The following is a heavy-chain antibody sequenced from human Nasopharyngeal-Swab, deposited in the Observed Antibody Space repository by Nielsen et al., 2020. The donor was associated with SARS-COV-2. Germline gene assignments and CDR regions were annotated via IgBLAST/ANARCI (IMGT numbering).Heavy chain of an antibody. D-gene: IGHD4-17*01. V-gene: IGHV1-18*01. CDR1: GHTFKSFA. J-gene: IGHJ6*02. CDR3: AVDYGDYDSYYGMDV. CDR2: ISAYNSNT. Sequence: ASVKVSCKASGHTFKSFAVNWVRQAPGQGLEWMGWISAYNSNTNYAQNLQGRVTMTTDTSTSTVYMELRSLRSDDTAVYYCAVDYGDYDSYYGMDVWGQGTTVTVSS.